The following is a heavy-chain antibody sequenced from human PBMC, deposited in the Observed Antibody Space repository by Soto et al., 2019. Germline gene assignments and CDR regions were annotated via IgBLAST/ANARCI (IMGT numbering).Heavy chain of an antibody. D-gene: IGHD3-3*01. CDR2: INSRGTYT. J-gene: IGHJ6*02. CDR1: GFKFPDYH. CDR3: ACVAPTIFGAQFHQNLVDV. Sequence: VQLVQSGGGLVEPGGSLRLSCAASGFKFPDYHMTWIRQAQGKGLRWIAYINSRGTYTTYADSVRGRFTVSRDNAKNSLYLQMDSLTGEDTAVYYCACVAPTIFGAQFHQNLVDVWGQGNMVTVAS. V-gene: IGHV3-11*06.